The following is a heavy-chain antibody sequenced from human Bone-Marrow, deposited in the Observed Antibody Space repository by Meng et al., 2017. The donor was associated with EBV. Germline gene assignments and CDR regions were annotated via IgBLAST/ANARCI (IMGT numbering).Heavy chain of an antibody. CDR2: IYLSGST. CDR1: CSSTSSSIW. CDR3: ARVGYNSLDY. V-gene: IGHV4-4*02. Sequence: RLLGPVPVQVAASQTLSLTFAVSCSSTSSSIWLSSVRQPPGKGLESIGEIYLSGSTNYNPSLKGRVTQSEEKSQNQFSLNLSSVTAAEKGLYYCARVGYNSLDYWGQGTLVTVSS. D-gene: IGHD1-14*01. J-gene: IGHJ4*02.